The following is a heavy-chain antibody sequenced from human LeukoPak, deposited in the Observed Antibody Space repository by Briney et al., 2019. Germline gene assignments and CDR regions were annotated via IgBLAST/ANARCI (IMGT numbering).Heavy chain of an antibody. J-gene: IGHJ5*02. CDR1: GGSISSYY. CDR2: IYYSGST. CDR3: AREIPYGDYERNWFDP. Sequence: PSETLSLTCTVSGGSISSYYWSWIRQPPGKGLEWIGYIYYSGSTNYNPSLKSRVTISVDTSKNQFSLKLSSVTAADTAVYYCAREIPYGDYERNWFDPWGQGTPVTVSS. D-gene: IGHD4-17*01. V-gene: IGHV4-59*01.